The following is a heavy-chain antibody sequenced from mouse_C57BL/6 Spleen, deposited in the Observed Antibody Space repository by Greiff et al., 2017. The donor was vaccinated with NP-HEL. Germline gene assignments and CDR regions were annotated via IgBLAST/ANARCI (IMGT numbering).Heavy chain of an antibody. CDR2: IYPGDGDT. J-gene: IGHJ1*03. D-gene: IGHD1-1*01. Sequence: QVQLQQSGAELVKPGASVKISCKASGYAFSSYWMNWVKQRPGKGLEWIGQIYPGDGDTNYNGKFKGKATLTADKSSSTAYMQLSSLTSEDSAVYFCARRGDYYGSSPRYFDVWGTGTTVTVSS. V-gene: IGHV1-80*01. CDR1: GYAFSSYW. CDR3: ARRGDYYGSSPRYFDV.